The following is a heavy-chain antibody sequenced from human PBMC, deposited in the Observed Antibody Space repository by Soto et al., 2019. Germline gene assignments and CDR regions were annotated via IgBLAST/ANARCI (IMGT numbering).Heavy chain of an antibody. D-gene: IGHD2-2*02. Sequence: PSRTLALTCAICGDSVSSNSAAWNCIRQSPSRVLEWLGRTYYRSKWYNDYAVSVKSRITINPDTSKNQFSLQLNSVTPEDTAVYYCARDYCSSTSCYTTNYYYYGMDVWGQGTTVTSP. CDR2: TYYRSKWYN. V-gene: IGHV6-1*01. CDR3: ARDYCSSTSCYTTNYYYYGMDV. J-gene: IGHJ6*02. CDR1: GDSVSSNSAA.